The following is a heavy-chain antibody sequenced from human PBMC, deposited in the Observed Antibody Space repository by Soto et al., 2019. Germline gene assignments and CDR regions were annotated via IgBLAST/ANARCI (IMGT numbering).Heavy chain of an antibody. CDR1: GFTFSSYG. D-gene: IGHD3-10*01. Sequence: GGSLRLSCAASGFTFSSYGMHWVRQAPGKGLEWVAVISYDGSNKYYADSVKGRFTISRDNSKNTLYLQMNSLRAEDTAVYYCAKDGYYGSGTYYYYYMDVWGKGTTVTVSS. CDR2: ISYDGSNK. V-gene: IGHV3-30*18. J-gene: IGHJ6*03. CDR3: AKDGYYGSGTYYYYYMDV.